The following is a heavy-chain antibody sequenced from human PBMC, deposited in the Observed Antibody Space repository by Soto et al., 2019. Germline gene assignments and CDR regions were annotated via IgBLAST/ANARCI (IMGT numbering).Heavy chain of an antibody. J-gene: IGHJ4*02. V-gene: IGHV3-30-3*01. CDR2: VSYEGSKQ. D-gene: IGHD3-16*01. CDR1: GFSFSEYA. Sequence: PGGSLRLSCAGSGFSFSEYAMHWVRQAPGKGLDWVAVVSYEGSKQYYADSVRGRFTISRDNSHNTLYLQVHSLTAEDTAVYYCAKDRRAGGNSAFYFDFWGRGAQVTVSS. CDR3: AKDRRAGGNSAFYFDF.